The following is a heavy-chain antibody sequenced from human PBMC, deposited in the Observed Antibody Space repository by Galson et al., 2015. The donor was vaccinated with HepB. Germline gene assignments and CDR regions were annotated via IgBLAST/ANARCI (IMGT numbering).Heavy chain of an antibody. D-gene: IGHD4-17*01. J-gene: IGHJ4*02. CDR2: IYSGGTT. CDR1: GFTVSNNY. V-gene: IGHV3-66*01. Sequence: SLRLSCAASGFTVSNNYMTWVRQAPGKGLEWVSVIYSGGTTYYADSVKGRFTLSRDNSKNTLYLQMNSLRAEDTAVYYCGLATVTTYGQYHIDYWGQGTLVTVSS. CDR3: GLATVTTYGQYHIDY.